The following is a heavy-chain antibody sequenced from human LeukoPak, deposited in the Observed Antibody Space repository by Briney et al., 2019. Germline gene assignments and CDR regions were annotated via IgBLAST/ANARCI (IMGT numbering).Heavy chain of an antibody. Sequence: GGSLRLSCAASGFTFSSYAMSWVRQASGKGLEWVSAISGSGGSTYYADSVKGRFTISRDNSKNTLYLQMNSLRAEDTAVYYCAKLLHPGYSYGYPVYWGQGTLVTVSS. V-gene: IGHV3-23*01. CDR3: AKLLHPGYSYGYPVY. D-gene: IGHD5-18*01. CDR2: ISGSGGST. CDR1: GFTFSSYA. J-gene: IGHJ4*02.